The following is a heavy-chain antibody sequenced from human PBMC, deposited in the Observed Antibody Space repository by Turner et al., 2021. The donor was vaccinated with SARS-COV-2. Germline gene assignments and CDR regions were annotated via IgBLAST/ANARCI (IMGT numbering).Heavy chain of an antibody. Sequence: EVQLVESGGGLVQPGGSLRLSCAASGFTFSSYDRHWVRQATGKGREWVSAIGNAGNTYYPGSVKGRFTITRENAKNSLYLQMSSLRAGDTAVYYCARGSSGSGSYYLKYYFDYWGQGTLVTVSS. J-gene: IGHJ4*02. CDR1: GFTFSSYD. D-gene: IGHD3-10*01. CDR3: ARGSSGSGSYYLKYYFDY. CDR2: IGNAGNT. V-gene: IGHV3-13*04.